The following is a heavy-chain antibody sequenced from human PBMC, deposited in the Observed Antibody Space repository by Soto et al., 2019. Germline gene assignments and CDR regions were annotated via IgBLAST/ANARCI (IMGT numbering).Heavy chain of an antibody. CDR2: ISGSGGST. D-gene: IGHD3-10*01. J-gene: IGHJ6*02. Sequence: EVQLLESGGGLVQPGGSLRLSCAASGFTFSSYAMSWVRQAPGKGLEWVSAISGSGGSTYYADSVKGRFTISRDNSKNTLYLQMNSLRAEDTAVSYCAKCMMRVQGGMDVWGQGTTVTVSS. V-gene: IGHV3-23*01. CDR3: AKCMMRVQGGMDV. CDR1: GFTFSSYA.